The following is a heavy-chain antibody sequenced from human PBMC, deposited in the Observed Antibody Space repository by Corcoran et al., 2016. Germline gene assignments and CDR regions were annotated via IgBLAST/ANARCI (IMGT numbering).Heavy chain of an antibody. D-gene: IGHD6-13*01. CDR2: IDWDDDK. J-gene: IGHJ4*02. CDR1: GFSLSTSGMC. V-gene: IGHV2-70*01. Sequence: QVTLRESGPALVKPTQTLPLTCTFSGFSLSTSGMCVSWIRQPPGKALEWLALIDWDDDKYYSTSLKTRLTISKDTSKNQVVLTMTNTDPVDTATYYCARNIAAAGKPNYVDYWGQGTLVTVSS. CDR3: ARNIAAAGKPNYVDY.